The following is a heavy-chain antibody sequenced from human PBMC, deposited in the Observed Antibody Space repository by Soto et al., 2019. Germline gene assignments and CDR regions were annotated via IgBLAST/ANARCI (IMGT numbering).Heavy chain of an antibody. CDR2: IRSGGVYI. V-gene: IGHV3-21*02. D-gene: IGHD1-26*01. J-gene: IGHJ5*02. CDR1: TFSMYS. Sequence: EVQIVESGGGLVQPGGSLRLSCNFTFSMYSMDWVRQAPGKGLEWVASIRSGGVYIKYADSVKGRFTISRDNAKKSVSLQMNSLRVDDTALYFCTRDQGGSYDSWFDPWGQGTLVTVSS. CDR3: TRDQGGSYDSWFDP.